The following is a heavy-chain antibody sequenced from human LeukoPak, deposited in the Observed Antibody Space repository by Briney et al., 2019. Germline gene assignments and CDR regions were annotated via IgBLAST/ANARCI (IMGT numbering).Heavy chain of an antibody. CDR2: ISGSGGST. Sequence: GGSLRLSCAASGFTFSSYWMNWARQAPGKGLEWVSAISGSGGSTYYADSVKGRFTISRDNSKNTLYLQMNSLRAEDTAVYYCAKHFDYYDSSGYTFFDYWGQGTLVTVSS. CDR1: GFTFSSYW. D-gene: IGHD3-22*01. J-gene: IGHJ4*02. CDR3: AKHFDYYDSSGYTFFDY. V-gene: IGHV3-23*01.